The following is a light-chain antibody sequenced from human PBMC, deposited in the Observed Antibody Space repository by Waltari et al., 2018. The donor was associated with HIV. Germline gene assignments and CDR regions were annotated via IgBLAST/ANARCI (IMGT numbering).Light chain of an antibody. CDR1: QHIYSY. Sequence: IQLTPSPSFLSASIGDRVTINCQASQHIYSYLVWYQQTPGRAPHVLIYGTSTLQSGVPSTFSGSGSGTEFAFTFTNLQPDDFATYYCQPVNGYPLTFGGGTKVEIK. V-gene: IGKV1-9*01. CDR2: GTS. J-gene: IGKJ4*01. CDR3: QPVNGYPLT.